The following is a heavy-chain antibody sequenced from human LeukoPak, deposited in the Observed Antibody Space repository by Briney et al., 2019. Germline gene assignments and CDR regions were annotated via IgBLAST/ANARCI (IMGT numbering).Heavy chain of an antibody. J-gene: IGHJ3*02. CDR1: GGSLGGYY. D-gene: IGHD2-2*01. Sequence: SETLSLTCAVYGGSLGGYYWSWIRQPPGKRLEWIGEVNHSGNTNYNPSLKSRVTISLDTSKNQFSLKLTSVTAADTAVYYCAREVVVVPAAAFDIWGQGTMVIVSS. V-gene: IGHV4-34*01. CDR3: AREVVVVPAAAFDI. CDR2: VNHSGNT.